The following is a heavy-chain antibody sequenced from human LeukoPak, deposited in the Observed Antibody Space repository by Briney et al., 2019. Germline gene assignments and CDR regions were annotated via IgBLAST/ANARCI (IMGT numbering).Heavy chain of an antibody. CDR3: AREESYYDSRGGNFDY. D-gene: IGHD3-22*01. CDR2: IYTSGST. V-gene: IGHV4-4*07. CDR1: GGSISSYY. Sequence: SETLSLTCTVSGGSISSYYWSWIRQPAGKGLEWIGRIYTSGSTNYNPSLKSRVTMSVDTSKNQFSLKLSSVTAADTAVYYCAREESYYDSRGGNFDYWGQGTLVTVSS. J-gene: IGHJ4*02.